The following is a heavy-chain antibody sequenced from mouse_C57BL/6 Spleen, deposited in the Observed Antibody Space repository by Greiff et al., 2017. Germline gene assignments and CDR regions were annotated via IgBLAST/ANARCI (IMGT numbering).Heavy chain of an antibody. Sequence: QVQLQQSGPELVKPGASVQLSCKASGYTFTSYDINWVKQRPGQGLEWIGWICHRDGSTNYTEKFKGKATLTIDTSSSTAYMELHSLTSEDSAVYFCAASLAAQATWFAYWGQGTLVTVSA. CDR1: GYTFTSYD. CDR2: ICHRDGST. J-gene: IGHJ3*01. D-gene: IGHD3-2*02. V-gene: IGHV1-85*01. CDR3: AASLAAQATWFAY.